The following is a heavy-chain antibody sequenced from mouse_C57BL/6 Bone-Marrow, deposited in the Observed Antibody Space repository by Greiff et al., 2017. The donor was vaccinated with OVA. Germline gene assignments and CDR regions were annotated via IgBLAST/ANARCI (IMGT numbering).Heavy chain of an antibody. CDR2: ISNGGGST. CDR1: GFTFSDYY. D-gene: IGHD1-1*01. V-gene: IGHV5-12*01. J-gene: IGHJ1*03. CDR3: ARSHHYYGSRYFDV. Sequence: DVMLVESGGGLVQPGGSLKLSCAASGFTFSDYYMYWVRQTPEKRLEWVAYISNGGGSTYYPDTVKGRFTISRDNAKNTLYLQMSRLKSEDTAMYYCARSHHYYGSRYFDVWGTGTTVTVSS.